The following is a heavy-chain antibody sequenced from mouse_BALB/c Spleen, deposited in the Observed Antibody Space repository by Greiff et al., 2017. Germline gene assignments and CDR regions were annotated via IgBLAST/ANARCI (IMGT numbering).Heavy chain of an antibody. CDR2: ISSGGGST. Sequence: EVQLVESGGGLVKPGGSLKLSCAASGFAFSSYDMSWVRQTPEKRLEWVAYISSGGGSTYYPDTVKGRFTISRDNAKNTLYLQMSSLKSEDTAMYYCATITTVPFAYWGQGTLVTVSA. CDR3: ATITTVPFAY. CDR1: GFAFSSYD. V-gene: IGHV5-12-1*01. J-gene: IGHJ3*01. D-gene: IGHD1-1*01.